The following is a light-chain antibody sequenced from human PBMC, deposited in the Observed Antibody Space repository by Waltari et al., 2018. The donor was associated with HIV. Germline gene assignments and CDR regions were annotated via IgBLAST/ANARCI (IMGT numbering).Light chain of an antibody. J-gene: IGLJ2*01. Sequence: QSALTQPPSASGSLGQSVTISCTGSSSHVGRYDSVSWYQQHPGKAPKLLIFEVNKRPSGVPDRFSGSKSGNTASLTVSGLQAEDEAEYSCSSYAGINPVIFGGGTTLTVL. CDR2: EVN. V-gene: IGLV2-8*01. CDR1: SSHVGRYDS. CDR3: SSYAGINPVI.